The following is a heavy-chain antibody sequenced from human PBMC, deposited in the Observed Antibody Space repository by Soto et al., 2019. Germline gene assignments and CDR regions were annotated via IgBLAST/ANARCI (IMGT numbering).Heavy chain of an antibody. CDR2: INNDGSRT. CDR1: GFTFSSYW. CDR3: TRDVQLKSFDP. V-gene: IGHV3-74*01. D-gene: IGHD5-18*01. J-gene: IGHJ5*02. Sequence: EVQLVESGGGLVQPGGSLRLSCAASGFTFSSYWMHWVRQAPGKGLVWVSRINNDGSRTSYADSVKGRFTISRDNAKNILYLKVNSLRAEDSAVYSCTRDVQLKSFDPWGQGTLVTVSS.